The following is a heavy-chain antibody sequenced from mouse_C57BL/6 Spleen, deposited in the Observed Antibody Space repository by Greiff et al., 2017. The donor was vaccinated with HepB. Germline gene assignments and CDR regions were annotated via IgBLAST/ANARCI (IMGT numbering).Heavy chain of an antibody. D-gene: IGHD6-1*01. CDR3: TRSPQYYFDY. V-gene: IGHV14-2*01. Sequence: VQLQQSGAELVKPGASVKLSCTASGFNIKDYYMHWVKQRTEQGLEWIGRIDPEDGETKYAPKFQGKATITADTSSNTAYLQLSSLTSEDTAVYYCTRSPQYYFDYWGQGTTLTVSS. CDR1: GFNIKDYY. J-gene: IGHJ2*01. CDR2: IDPEDGET.